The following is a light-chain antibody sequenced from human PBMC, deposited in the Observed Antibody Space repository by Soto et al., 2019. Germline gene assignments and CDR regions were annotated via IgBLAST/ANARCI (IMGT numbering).Light chain of an antibody. V-gene: IGKV1-5*03. J-gene: IGKJ1*01. CDR3: QHYNSYSEA. Sequence: DIQLTQSPSFLSPSIGESVTITCRASQTISSWLAWYQQKPGKAPKLLIYKASTLKSGVPSRFSGSGSGTEFTLTISSLQPDEFATYYCQHYNSYSEASGQGTKVDI. CDR1: QTISSW. CDR2: KAS.